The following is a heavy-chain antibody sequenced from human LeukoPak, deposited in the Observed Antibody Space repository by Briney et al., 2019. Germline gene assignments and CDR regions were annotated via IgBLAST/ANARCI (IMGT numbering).Heavy chain of an antibody. V-gene: IGHV3-30*18. CDR2: ISYDGSNK. CDR3: AKAERSGWTEDAFDI. D-gene: IGHD6-19*01. J-gene: IGHJ3*02. CDR1: GFTFSSYG. Sequence: GGSLRLSCAASGFTFSSYGMHWVRQAPGKGLEWVAVISYDGSNKYYADSVKGRFTISRDNSKNTLYLQMNSLRAEDTAVYYCAKAERSGWTEDAFDIWGQGTMVTVSP.